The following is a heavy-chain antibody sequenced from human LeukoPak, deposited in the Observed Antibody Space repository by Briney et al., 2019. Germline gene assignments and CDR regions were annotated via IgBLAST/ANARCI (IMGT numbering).Heavy chain of an antibody. Sequence: SETLSLTCAVSGGSFSGYYWSWIRQPPRKGLEWIGEINHSGSTNYNPSLKSRVTISVDTSKNQFSLKLSSVTAADTAVYYCARGVYYYDSTEDWGQGTLVTVSS. V-gene: IGHV4-34*01. D-gene: IGHD3-22*01. CDR2: INHSGST. CDR1: GGSFSGYY. J-gene: IGHJ4*02. CDR3: ARGVYYYDSTED.